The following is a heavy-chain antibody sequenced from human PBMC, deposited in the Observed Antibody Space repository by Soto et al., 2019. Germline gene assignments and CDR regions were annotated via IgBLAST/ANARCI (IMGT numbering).Heavy chain of an antibody. D-gene: IGHD6-19*01. V-gene: IGHV6-1*01. J-gene: IGHJ4*02. CDR2: TYYRSKWYN. CDR1: GDSVSSNSAA. Sequence: SQTLSLTCAISGDSVSSNSAAWNWIRQSPSRGLEWLGRTYYRSKWYNDYAVSVKSRIAINPDTSKNQFSLQLDSVTPEDTAVYYCARDSFSSGWSHFDYWGQGTLVTVSS. CDR3: ARDSFSSGWSHFDY.